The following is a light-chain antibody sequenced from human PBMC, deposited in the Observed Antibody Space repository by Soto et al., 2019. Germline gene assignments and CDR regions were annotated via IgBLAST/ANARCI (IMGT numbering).Light chain of an antibody. V-gene: IGKV4-1*01. CDR3: RQHYSTPET. Sequence: DIVMNQSPDSLAVSLGERATINCKSSQSVLYSFNNENYLAWYQQKPGQPPKLLIYWASTRESGVPDRFSGSGSGTDFTLTISSLQAEDVAVYYCRQHYSTPETFGQGTKV. J-gene: IGKJ1*01. CDR2: WAS. CDR1: QSVLYSFNNENY.